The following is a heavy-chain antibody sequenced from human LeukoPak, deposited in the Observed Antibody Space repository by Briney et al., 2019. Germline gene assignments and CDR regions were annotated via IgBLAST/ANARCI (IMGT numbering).Heavy chain of an antibody. V-gene: IGHV1-2*02. J-gene: IGHJ6*03. Sequence: ASVKVSCKASVYTFNGYFMRWVRQAPGQGLEWMGWINPNSGGTNYAQKFQGRVTMTRDTSISTAYMELRRLRSDDTPVYYCARDGYITCDSSGYRYYYYYYMDVWGKGTTVTVFS. CDR3: ARDGYITCDSSGYRYYYYYYMDV. CDR1: VYTFNGYF. D-gene: IGHD3-22*01. CDR2: INPNSGGT.